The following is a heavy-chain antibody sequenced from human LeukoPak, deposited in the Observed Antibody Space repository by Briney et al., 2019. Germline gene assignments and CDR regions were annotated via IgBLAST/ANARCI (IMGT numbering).Heavy chain of an antibody. Sequence: PSETLSLTCTVSGGFVSSYYWSWIRQPPGKGLEWIGYIYYSGRTNYNPSLKSRVTISVDTSKNQFSLKLSSVTAADTAVYYCARGDTAMVRWGQGTLVTVSS. D-gene: IGHD5-18*01. CDR1: GGFVSSYY. CDR3: ARGDTAMVR. CDR2: IYYSGRT. J-gene: IGHJ4*02. V-gene: IGHV4-59*02.